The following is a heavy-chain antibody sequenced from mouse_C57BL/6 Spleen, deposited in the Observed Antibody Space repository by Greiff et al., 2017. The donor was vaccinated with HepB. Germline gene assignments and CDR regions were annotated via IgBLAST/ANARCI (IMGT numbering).Heavy chain of an antibody. CDR1: GYTFTSYW. CDR3: ARGRSNWDSFDY. J-gene: IGHJ2*01. D-gene: IGHD4-1*01. V-gene: IGHV1-53*01. Sequence: QVQLKQPGTELVKPGASVKLSCKASGYTFTSYWVHWVKQRPGQGLEWIGNINPSNGGTNYNEKFKSKATLTVDKSSSTAYMQLSSLTSEDSAVYYCARGRSNWDSFDYWGQGTTLTVSS. CDR2: INPSNGGT.